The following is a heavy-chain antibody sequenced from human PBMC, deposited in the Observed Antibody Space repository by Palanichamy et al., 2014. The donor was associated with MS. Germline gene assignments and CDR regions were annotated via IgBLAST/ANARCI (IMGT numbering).Heavy chain of an antibody. D-gene: IGHD6-13*01. Sequence: VQLVQSGAEVKKPGASVKVSCKASGYTFTSYGISWVRQAPGQGLEWMGWISAYNGNTNYAQKLQGRVTMTTDTSTSTAYMELRSLRSDDTAVYYCARTIAAAGRVRAERLFDYWGQGTLVTVSS. CDR3: ARTIAAAGRVRAERLFDY. J-gene: IGHJ4*02. CDR2: ISAYNGNT. CDR1: GYTFTSYG. V-gene: IGHV1-18*01.